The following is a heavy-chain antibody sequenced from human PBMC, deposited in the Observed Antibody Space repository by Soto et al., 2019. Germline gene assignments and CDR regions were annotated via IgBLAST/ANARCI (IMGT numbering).Heavy chain of an antibody. J-gene: IGHJ3*02. CDR2: ISYDGSNK. CDR3: ARVVPFYCSGGSCYSDDAFDI. V-gene: IGHV3-30*04. Sequence: GGSLRLSCTASGFTFSSYAMHWVLQAPGKGLEWVAVISYDGSNKYYADSVKGRFTISRDTSKNTLYLQMNSLRAEDTAVYYCARVVPFYCSGGSCYSDDAFDIWGQGTMVTVSS. D-gene: IGHD2-15*01. CDR1: GFTFSSYA.